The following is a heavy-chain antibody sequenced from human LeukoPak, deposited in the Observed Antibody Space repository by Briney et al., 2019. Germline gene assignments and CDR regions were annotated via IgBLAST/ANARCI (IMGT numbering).Heavy chain of an antibody. CDR1: GFTFSDYY. J-gene: IGHJ4*02. V-gene: IGHV3-11*04. D-gene: IGHD2-15*01. Sequence: GGSLRLSCAASGFTFSDYYMSWIRQAPGKGLEWVSYISSSGSTIYYADSVKGRFTISRDNAKNSLYLQMNSLRAEDTAVYYCARVADIKRRHFDYWGQGTLVTVSS. CDR3: ARVADIKRRHFDY. CDR2: ISSSGSTI.